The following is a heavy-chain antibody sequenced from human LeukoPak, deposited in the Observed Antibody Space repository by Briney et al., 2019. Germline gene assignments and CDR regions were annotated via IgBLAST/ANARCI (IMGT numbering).Heavy chain of an antibody. CDR2: IKHKGSET. J-gene: IGHJ4*02. V-gene: IGHV3-7*01. D-gene: IGHD6-6*01. Sequence: VGSLRLSCAASGFTFSSYWMSWVRQAPGKGLEWVAYIKHKGSETYYVEGVKGRFTISRDNAKNSLYLQMNSLRAEDTAVYYCARDQENNSSSDYFDYWGQGTLVTVSS. CDR1: GFTFSSYW. CDR3: ARDQENNSSSDYFDY.